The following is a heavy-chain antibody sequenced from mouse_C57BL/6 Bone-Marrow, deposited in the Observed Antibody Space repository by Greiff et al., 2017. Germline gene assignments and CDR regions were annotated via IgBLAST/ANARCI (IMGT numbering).Heavy chain of an antibody. D-gene: IGHD2-1*01. V-gene: IGHV14-4*01. Sequence: VQLKQSGAELVRPGASVKLSCTASGFNIKDDYIHWVKQRPEQGLEWIGWFDPEIGDTEYASKFQGQATIPSDTTSNTAYLQLSSLTSEDTAVYYCSSLDGNYFDFWGQGTTLTVSS. J-gene: IGHJ2*01. CDR1: GFNIKDDY. CDR3: SSLDGNYFDF. CDR2: FDPEIGDT.